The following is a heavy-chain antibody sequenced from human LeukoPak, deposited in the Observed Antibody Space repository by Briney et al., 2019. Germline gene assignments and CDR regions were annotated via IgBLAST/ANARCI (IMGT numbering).Heavy chain of an antibody. V-gene: IGHV4-59*01. D-gene: IGHD6-6*01. CDR3: ARNPPEYSSSSQAFDI. J-gene: IGHJ3*02. Sequence: SETLSLTCTVSGGSISSYYWSWIRQPPGKGLEWIGYIYYSGSTNYNPSLKSRVTISVDTSKNQFSLKLSSVTAADTAVYYCARNPPEYSSSSQAFDIWGQGTMVTVSS. CDR1: GGSISSYY. CDR2: IYYSGST.